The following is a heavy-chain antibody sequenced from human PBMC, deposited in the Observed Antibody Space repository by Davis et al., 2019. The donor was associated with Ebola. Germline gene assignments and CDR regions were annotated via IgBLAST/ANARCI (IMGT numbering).Heavy chain of an antibody. Sequence: MPSETLSLTCAVYGGSFSGYYWSWIRQPPGKGLEWIGEINHSGSTNYNPSLKSRVTISVDTSKNQFSLKLRSVTAADTAVYYCARRRITIFGVVIGTGIRGGMDVWGQGTTVTVSS. CDR2: INHSGST. CDR1: GGSFSGYY. CDR3: ARRRITIFGVVIGTGIRGGMDV. D-gene: IGHD3-3*01. J-gene: IGHJ6*02. V-gene: IGHV4-34*01.